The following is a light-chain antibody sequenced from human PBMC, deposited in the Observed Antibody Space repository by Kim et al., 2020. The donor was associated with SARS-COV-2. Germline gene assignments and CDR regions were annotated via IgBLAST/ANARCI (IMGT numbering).Light chain of an antibody. CDR1: QSVSSN. Sequence: EIVMTQSPATLSLSPGEGATLSCRASQSVSSNLAWYQKKPGQPPSLLIYGASTRATGVPARFSGSGSGTEFTLTISSLQSEDSAVYYCQQYNNWWTFGHGTKVDIK. J-gene: IGKJ1*01. CDR2: GAS. V-gene: IGKV3-15*01. CDR3: QQYNNWWT.